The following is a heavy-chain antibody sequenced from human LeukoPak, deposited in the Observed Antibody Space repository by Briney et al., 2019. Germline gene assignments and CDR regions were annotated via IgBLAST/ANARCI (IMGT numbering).Heavy chain of an antibody. D-gene: IGHD3-10*01. CDR2: INPNSGGT. J-gene: IGHJ4*02. CDR1: GYTFTSYG. CDR3: ARGALGGSGSYAY. Sequence: ASVKVSCKASGYTFTSYGISWVRQAPGQGLEWMGWINPNSGGTNYAQKFQGRVTMTRDTSISTAYMELSRLRSDDTAVYYCARGALGGSGSYAYWGQGTLVTVSS. V-gene: IGHV1-2*02.